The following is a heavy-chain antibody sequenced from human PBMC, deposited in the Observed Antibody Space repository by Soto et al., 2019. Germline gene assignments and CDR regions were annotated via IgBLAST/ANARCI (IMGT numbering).Heavy chain of an antibody. J-gene: IGHJ5*02. D-gene: IGHD2-15*01. CDR2: INPDNGNT. Sequence: QVQLVQSGAEVKKTGASVKISCKASGYTFTRYTMNWVRQAPGQRLEWMGWINPDNGNTKSSQKFQDRVIITRDTSASTAYMDLSSLRSEDTAVYYCARGIATGQLDPWGQGTLVTVSS. CDR3: ARGIATGQLDP. V-gene: IGHV1-3*01. CDR1: GYTFTRYT.